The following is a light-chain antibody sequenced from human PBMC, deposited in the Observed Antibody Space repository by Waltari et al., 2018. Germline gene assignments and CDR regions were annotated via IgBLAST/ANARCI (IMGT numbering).Light chain of an antibody. J-gene: IGLJ2*01. CDR3: CSYALFSTLV. Sequence: QSALTQPASVSESPGQSITISCTGTISDVGGYDYVSWYQQHPGKAPKLLIYDVSERPSGVSNRVSGSKSGNTASLTISGLQAEDEADYSCCSYALFSTLVFGGGTKVTVL. CDR1: ISDVGGYDY. CDR2: DVS. V-gene: IGLV2-23*02.